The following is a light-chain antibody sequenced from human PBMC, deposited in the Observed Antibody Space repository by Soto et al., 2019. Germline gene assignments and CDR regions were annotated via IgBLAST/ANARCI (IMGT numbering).Light chain of an antibody. CDR2: DAS. Sequence: DIQMTQYPSTLSASVGDRVTITCRASQSISSWLAWYQQKPGKAPKLLIYDASRLESGVPSRFSGSESGPEFTLPISSLQPDDFATYYCQQYNSYWTLGQGTKVEIK. CDR3: QQYNSYWT. J-gene: IGKJ1*01. V-gene: IGKV1-5*01. CDR1: QSISSW.